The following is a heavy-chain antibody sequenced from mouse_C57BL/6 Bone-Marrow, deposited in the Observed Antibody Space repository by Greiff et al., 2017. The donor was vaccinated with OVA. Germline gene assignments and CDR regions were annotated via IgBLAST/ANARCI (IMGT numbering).Heavy chain of an antibody. CDR1: GYAFSSSW. J-gene: IGHJ3*01. CDR3: ARYDYLAY. D-gene: IGHD2-4*01. Sequence: QVQLQQSGPELVKPGASVKISCKASGYAFSSSWMNWVKQRPGKGLEWIGRIYPGDGDTNYNGKFKGKATLTADKSSSTAYMQLSSLTSVDSAVYFCARYDYLAYWGQGTLVTVSA. CDR2: IYPGDGDT. V-gene: IGHV1-82*01.